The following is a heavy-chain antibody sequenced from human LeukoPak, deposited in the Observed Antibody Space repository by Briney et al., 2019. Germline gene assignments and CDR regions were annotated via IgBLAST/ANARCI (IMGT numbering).Heavy chain of an antibody. CDR2: IYYSGST. CDR3: ARVESRAVAAAWFDP. Sequence: PSETLSLTCTVSGGSISSYYWSWIRQPPGKGLEWVGYIYYSGSTNYNPSLKSRVTISVDTSKNQFSLKLSSVTAADTAVYYCARVESRAVAAAWFDPWGQGTLVTVSS. D-gene: IGHD6-13*01. J-gene: IGHJ5*02. CDR1: GGSISSYY. V-gene: IGHV4-59*01.